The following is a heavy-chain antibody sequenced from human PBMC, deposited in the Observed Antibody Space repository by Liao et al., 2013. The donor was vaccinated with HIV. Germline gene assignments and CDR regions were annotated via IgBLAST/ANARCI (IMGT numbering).Heavy chain of an antibody. CDR3: ARGSGYSYGRRGDY. J-gene: IGHJ4*02. CDR1: GGSFSGYY. CDR2: INDSGST. D-gene: IGHD5-18*01. V-gene: IGHV4-34*01. Sequence: QVQLQQWGAGLLKPSETLSLTCAVYGGSFSGYYWSWIRQPPGKGLEWIGEINDSGSTNYNPSLKSRVTISVDTSKNQFSLKLSSVTAADTAVYYCARGSGYSYGRRGDYWGQGTLVTVSS.